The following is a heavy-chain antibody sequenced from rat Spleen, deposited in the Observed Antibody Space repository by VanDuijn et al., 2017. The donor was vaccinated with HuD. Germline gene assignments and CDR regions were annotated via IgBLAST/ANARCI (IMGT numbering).Heavy chain of an antibody. CDR3: TRGSLGSGRLNWFVY. D-gene: IGHD4-6*01. Sequence: EVQLVESGGGLVQPGRSMKLSCAASGFTFSNYGMAWVCQAPTKGLEWVATISYDGSTTYYRDSVKGRFTISRDNAKSTLYLQMDSLRSEDTATYYCTRGSLGSGRLNWFVYWGQGTLVTVSS. CDR2: ISYDGSTT. CDR1: GFTFSNYG. J-gene: IGHJ3*01. V-gene: IGHV5-29*01.